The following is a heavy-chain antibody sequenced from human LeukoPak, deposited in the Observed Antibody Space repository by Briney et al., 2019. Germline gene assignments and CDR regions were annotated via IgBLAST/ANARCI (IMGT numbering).Heavy chain of an antibody. V-gene: IGHV1-2*02. CDR3: ARGGGLRGYSYDQVGY. D-gene: IGHD5-18*01. J-gene: IGHJ4*02. CDR2: INPNSGGT. CDR1: GYTFTGYY. Sequence: GASVKVSCKASGYTFTGYYMHWVRQAPGQGLEWMGWINPNSGGTNYAQKFQGRVTMTRDTSISTAYMELSRLRSDDTAVYYCARGGGLRGYSYDQVGYWGQGTLVTVSS.